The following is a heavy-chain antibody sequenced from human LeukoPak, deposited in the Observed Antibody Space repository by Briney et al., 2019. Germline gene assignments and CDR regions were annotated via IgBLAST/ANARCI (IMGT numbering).Heavy chain of an antibody. CDR2: ISSSGSTI. CDR3: ARDLFDFWSGFINPYNWFDP. V-gene: IGHV3-11*01. D-gene: IGHD3-3*01. CDR1: GFTFSDYY. J-gene: IGHJ5*02. Sequence: GGSLRLSCAASGFTFSDYYVSWIRQAPGKGLEWVSYISSSGSTIYYADSVKGRFTISRDNAKNSLYLQMNSLRAEDTAVYYCARDLFDFWSGFINPYNWFDPWGQGTLVTVSS.